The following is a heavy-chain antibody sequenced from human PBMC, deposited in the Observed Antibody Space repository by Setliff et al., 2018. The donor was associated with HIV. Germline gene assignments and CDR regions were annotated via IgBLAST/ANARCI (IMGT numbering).Heavy chain of an antibody. D-gene: IGHD3-22*01. J-gene: IGHJ5*02. Sequence: SVKVSCKASGGTFSSYVISWARQAPGQGLEWMGGVIPILGIANYAQKFQGRVTITADKSTSTAYMELSSLRSEDTAVYYCARSRAINYYDKMFDPWGQGTLVTVSS. CDR1: GGTFSSYV. CDR2: VIPILGIA. CDR3: ARSRAINYYDKMFDP. V-gene: IGHV1-69*10.